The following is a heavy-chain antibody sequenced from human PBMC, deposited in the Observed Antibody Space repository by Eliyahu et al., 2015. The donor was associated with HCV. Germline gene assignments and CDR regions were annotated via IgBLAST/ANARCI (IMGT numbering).Heavy chain of an antibody. CDR3: AKDGRAYSSGYYPDY. CDR2: ISYDGSNE. J-gene: IGHJ4*02. V-gene: IGHV3-30-3*01. D-gene: IGHD3-22*01. Sequence: QVQLVDSGGGVVQPGRSLRLXCAASGFXFSSYAMHWVRQAPGKGLEWVAVISYDGSNENYADSVKGRFTISRDNSKNTLSLQMNNLRAEDTAVYYCAKDGRAYSSGYYPDYWGQGTLVTVSS. CDR1: GFXFSSYA.